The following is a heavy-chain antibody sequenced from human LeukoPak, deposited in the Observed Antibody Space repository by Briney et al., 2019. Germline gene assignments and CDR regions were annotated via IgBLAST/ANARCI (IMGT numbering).Heavy chain of an antibody. D-gene: IGHD5-24*01. J-gene: IGHJ2*01. CDR1: GGSVSSGGYY. CDR3: ARGDNYVFDV. V-gene: IGHV4-61*03. Sequence: SETLSLTCTVSGGSVSSGGYYWSWIRQPPGKGLEWIGEINHSGSTNYNPSLKSRVTISVDKSNNHFSLKLTSVTAADTAMYYCARGDNYVFDVWGRGTLVSVSS. CDR2: INHSGST.